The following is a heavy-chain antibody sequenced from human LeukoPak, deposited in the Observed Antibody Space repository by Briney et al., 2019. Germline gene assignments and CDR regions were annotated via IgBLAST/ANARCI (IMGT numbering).Heavy chain of an antibody. CDR3: ATEVTSIVPDY. J-gene: IGHJ4*02. CDR1: GHTFSELP. Sequence: ASVRFSCKDSGHTFSELPMYWVRQAPGKGLEWMGGFDPENDERLYAHQFWGRLTMTEDSSTDTAYMELSGLRSEDTAVYYCATEVTSIVPDYWGQGTLVTVSS. CDR2: FDPENDER. D-gene: IGHD2-21*01. V-gene: IGHV1-24*01.